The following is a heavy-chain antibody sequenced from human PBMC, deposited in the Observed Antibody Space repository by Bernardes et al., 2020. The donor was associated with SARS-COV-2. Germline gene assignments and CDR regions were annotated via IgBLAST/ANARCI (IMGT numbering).Heavy chain of an antibody. V-gene: IGHV3-74*01. CDR1: GFPFSSSW. J-gene: IGHJ4*02. CDR2: INGDGRTI. CDR3: VRGPSDGHGRFEY. Sequence: GGSLRLSCAASGFPFSSSWMPWFSQAPGKGLFWFSLINGDGRTITSADSVKGRFTISRDNAKNTLYLQMNSLRAEDTAVYYCVRGPSDGHGRFEYWGQGNLVTVSS.